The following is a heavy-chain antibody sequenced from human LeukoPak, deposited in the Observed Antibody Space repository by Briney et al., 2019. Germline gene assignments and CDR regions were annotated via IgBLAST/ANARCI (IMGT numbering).Heavy chain of an antibody. V-gene: IGHV4-38-2*01. D-gene: IGHD4-17*01. CDR1: GYSTSSGYY. CDR3: ARHLYGDYARKFDY. CDR2: IYHSGST. Sequence: PSETLSLTCAVSGYSTSSGYYWGWIRQPPGKGLEWIGSIYHSGSTYYNPSLKSRVTISVDTSKNQFSLKLSSVTAADTAVYYCARHLYGDYARKFDYWGQGTLVTVSS. J-gene: IGHJ4*02.